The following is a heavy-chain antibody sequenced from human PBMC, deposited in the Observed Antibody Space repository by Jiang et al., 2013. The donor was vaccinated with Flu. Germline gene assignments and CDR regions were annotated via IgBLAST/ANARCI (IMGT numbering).Heavy chain of an antibody. CDR1: GASISSYY. CDR2: FYYSGST. D-gene: IGHD3-10*01. J-gene: IGHJ4*02. Sequence: PGLLKPSETLSLTCTVSGASISSYYWSWIRQPPGKGLEWIGYFYYSGSTDYNPSLKSRVTISVDTSKNQFSLNLNSVTAADTAIYFCARLDFTSEFDFWGQGTLVTVSS. V-gene: IGHV4-59*08. CDR3: ARLDFTSEFDF.